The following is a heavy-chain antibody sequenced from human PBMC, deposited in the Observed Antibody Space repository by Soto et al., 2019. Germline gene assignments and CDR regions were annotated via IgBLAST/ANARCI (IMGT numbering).Heavy chain of an antibody. CDR2: IYYSGST. CDR3: ARGQAPYYVIWNGGVHWFDP. CDR1: GGSISSSSYY. V-gene: IGHV4-39*01. J-gene: IGHJ5*02. D-gene: IGHD3-3*01. Sequence: QLQLQESGPGLLKPSETLSLTCTVSGGSISSSSYYWGWIRQPHGKGLEWIGSIYYSGSTYSNPSLTRPSTISVVSPRIQFSLRLSAVTAADPAGYYGARGQAPYYVIWNGGVHWFDPWGQGTLVTVSS.